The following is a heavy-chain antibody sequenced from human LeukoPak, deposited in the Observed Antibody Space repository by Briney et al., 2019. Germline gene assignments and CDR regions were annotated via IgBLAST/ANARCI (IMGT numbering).Heavy chain of an antibody. CDR2: IKQDGSAK. D-gene: IGHD5-12*01. J-gene: IGHJ4*02. Sequence: GGSLRLSCAASGFTFNRYWMSWVRQAPGKELQWVANIKQDGSAKYYVDSVKGRFTISRDNAKNSLYLQMNSLRAEDTAVYYCARVEASGYDYGAFDYWGRGTLVTVSS. CDR3: ARVEASGYDYGAFDY. CDR1: GFTFNRYW. V-gene: IGHV3-7*01.